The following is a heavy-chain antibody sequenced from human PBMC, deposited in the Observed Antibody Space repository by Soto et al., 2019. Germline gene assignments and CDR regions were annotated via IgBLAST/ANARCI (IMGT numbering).Heavy chain of an antibody. J-gene: IGHJ6*03. Sequence: GGSLRLSCAASGFTFSRYAISWVRQAPGKGLEWVSAISGSGGSTYYADYVKGRFTISRDNSKNTLYLQVNSLRAEDTAVYYCAKGVSGSGSYLYYYYYYMDVWGKGTTVTVSS. CDR1: GFTFSRYA. D-gene: IGHD3-10*01. CDR3: AKGVSGSGSYLYYYYYYMDV. CDR2: ISGSGGST. V-gene: IGHV3-23*01.